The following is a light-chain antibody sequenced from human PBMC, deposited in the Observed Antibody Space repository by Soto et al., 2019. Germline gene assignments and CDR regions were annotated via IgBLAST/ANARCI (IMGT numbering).Light chain of an antibody. J-gene: IGKJ5*01. Sequence: EIVLTQSPATLSLSPGETATLSCRASQSLCSYLAWYQQKPGQAPRLLIYDASNRATGIPARFSGSGSGTDFTLTIGSLDPEDFAVYYCQQRTTFGQGTRVEI. CDR3: QQRTT. CDR2: DAS. V-gene: IGKV3-11*01. CDR1: QSLCSY.